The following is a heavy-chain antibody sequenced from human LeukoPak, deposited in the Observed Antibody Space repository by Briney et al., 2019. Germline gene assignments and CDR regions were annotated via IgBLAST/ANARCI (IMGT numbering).Heavy chain of an antibody. V-gene: IGHV3-30*03. CDR3: VRNGIVGPTNAFDI. CDR1: GFTFSVFS. J-gene: IGHJ3*02. Sequence: GTSLRLSCSASGFTFSVFSMQWVRQAPGKGLEWVAAISHDGVKKFYAESVKGRFTISRDNSRSTLYLQMNSLRAEDTAIYYCVRNGIVGPTNAFDIWGHGTVVTVSS. CDR2: ISHDGVKK. D-gene: IGHD1-26*01.